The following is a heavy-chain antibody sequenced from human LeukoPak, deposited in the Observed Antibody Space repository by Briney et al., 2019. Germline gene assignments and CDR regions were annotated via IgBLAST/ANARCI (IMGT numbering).Heavy chain of an antibody. D-gene: IGHD2-21*01. CDR1: GYTFTSYG. CDR3: ARVNAAILLIDLTD. Sequence: ASVKVSCKASGYTFTSYGISWVRQAPGQGLEWMGWISAYNGNTNYAQKLQGRVTMTTDTSTSTAYMELRSLRSDDTAVYYCARVNAAILLIDLTDWGQGTLVTVSS. CDR2: ISAYNGNT. J-gene: IGHJ4*02. V-gene: IGHV1-18*01.